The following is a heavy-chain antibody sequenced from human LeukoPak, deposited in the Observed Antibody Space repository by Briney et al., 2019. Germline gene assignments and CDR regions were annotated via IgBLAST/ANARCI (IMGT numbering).Heavy chain of an antibody. D-gene: IGHD1-26*01. J-gene: IGHJ4*02. Sequence: ASVKVSCKASGYTFTGYYIHWVRQAPGQGLEWMGWINPNSGGINYAQKFQGRVTMTRDTSISTSYMDLRGLRSDDTAVYYCARGAKSQTYCPYWGQGTQDIVSS. CDR1: GYTFTGYY. CDR2: INPNSGGI. CDR3: ARGAKSQTYCPY. V-gene: IGHV1-2*02.